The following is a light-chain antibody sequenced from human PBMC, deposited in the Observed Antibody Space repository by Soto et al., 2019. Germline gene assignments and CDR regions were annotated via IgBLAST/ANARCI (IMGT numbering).Light chain of an antibody. CDR1: SPNIGAGYD. Sequence: QSVLTQPPSVSGAPGQRVTISCTGSSPNIGAGYDVHWYQQLPGTAPKLLIYGNSNRPSGVPDRFSGSKSGTSASLAITGLQAEDEADYYCQSYDSSLSGYVFGTGTKVNVL. CDR3: QSYDSSLSGYV. V-gene: IGLV1-40*01. J-gene: IGLJ1*01. CDR2: GNS.